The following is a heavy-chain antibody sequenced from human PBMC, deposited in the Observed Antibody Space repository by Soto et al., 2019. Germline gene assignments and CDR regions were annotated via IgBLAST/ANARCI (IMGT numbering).Heavy chain of an antibody. V-gene: IGHV5-51*01. CDR2: IYPGDFDI. J-gene: IGHJ6*02. D-gene: IGHD6-13*01. Sequence: GESLKISCKGVGYSFTDYWIGWVRQMPGKGLEWMGIIYPGDFDIRYSPSFQGQVTISADKSITTAYLQWNSLKASDTAMYYCARQGSTLYGMDVWGQGTTVTVSS. CDR1: GYSFTDYW. CDR3: ARQGSTLYGMDV.